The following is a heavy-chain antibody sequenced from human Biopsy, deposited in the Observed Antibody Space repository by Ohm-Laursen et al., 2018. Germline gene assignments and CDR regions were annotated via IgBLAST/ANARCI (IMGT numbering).Heavy chain of an antibody. J-gene: IGHJ5*02. CDR3: ARETPTGIPFNWFDP. D-gene: IGHD1-1*01. CDR1: GDRISNNDAA. Sequence: QTLSLTCAISGDRISNNDAAWNWIRQSPSRGLEWLGRTYYRTKWFTDSAVFVKSRITITPDTYKNQFSLQLKSVTPEDTAVYYFARETPTGIPFNWFDPWGQGFLVTVSS. V-gene: IGHV6-1*01. CDR2: TYYRTKWFT.